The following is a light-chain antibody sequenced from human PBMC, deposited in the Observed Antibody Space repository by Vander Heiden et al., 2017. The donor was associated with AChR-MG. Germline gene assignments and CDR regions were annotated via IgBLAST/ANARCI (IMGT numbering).Light chain of an antibody. J-gene: IGLJ2*01. CDR2: DVS. CDR3: SSYTSSSWV. V-gene: IGLV2-14*03. CDR1: SSDVGGYNY. Sequence: QSALTQPASVSGSPGQSITISCTGTSSDVGGYNYVSWYQQHPGKAPKLIMYDVSNRPSGVSNCFSGSKSGTTASLTISGLQAEDEAYYYCSSYTSSSWVFGGGTKLTVL.